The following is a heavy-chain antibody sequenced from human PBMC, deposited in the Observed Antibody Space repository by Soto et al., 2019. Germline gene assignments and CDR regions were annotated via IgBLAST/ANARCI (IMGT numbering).Heavy chain of an antibody. Sequence: TGGSLRLSCAASGITLSGHYMSWIRQAPGKGLEWVSQISNSGKTTNYADSVEGRFTISRDNDKNSLFLQMDSLRAEDTATYYCARESGYGAPTSHYFENWGQGTLVTVSS. J-gene: IGHJ4*01. CDR2: ISNSGKTT. V-gene: IGHV3-11*01. CDR3: ARESGYGAPTSHYFEN. CDR1: GITLSGHY. D-gene: IGHD4-17*01.